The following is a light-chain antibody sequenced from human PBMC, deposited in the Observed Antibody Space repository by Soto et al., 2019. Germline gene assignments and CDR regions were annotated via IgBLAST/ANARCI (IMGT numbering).Light chain of an antibody. CDR3: TSYTSSSTLDV. V-gene: IGLV2-14*01. Sequence: QSALTQPASVSGSPGQPITISCTGTSSDVGAYNYVSWYQLHPGKAPKLMIYEVNNRPSGVSHRFSGSKSGNTASLTISGLQSEDEADYFCTSYTSSSTLDVFGTGTKVTVL. CDR1: SSDVGAYNY. J-gene: IGLJ1*01. CDR2: EVN.